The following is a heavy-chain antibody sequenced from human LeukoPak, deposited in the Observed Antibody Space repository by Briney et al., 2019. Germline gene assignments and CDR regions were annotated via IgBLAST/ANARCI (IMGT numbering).Heavy chain of an antibody. V-gene: IGHV3-23*01. Sequence: GGSLRLSCAASGFTFSSYATNWVRQAPGEGLGWVSAISGSGDSTYYADSVKGRFTISRDNSKKTLYLQMNSLRAEDTAVYYCAKEDSWYYFDYWGQGTLVTVSS. CDR1: GFTFSSYA. J-gene: IGHJ4*02. D-gene: IGHD2-8*01. CDR2: ISGSGDST. CDR3: AKEDSWYYFDY.